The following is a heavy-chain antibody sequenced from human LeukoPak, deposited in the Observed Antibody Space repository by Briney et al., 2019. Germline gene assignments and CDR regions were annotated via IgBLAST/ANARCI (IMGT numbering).Heavy chain of an antibody. Sequence: SETLSLTCTVSGGSISSSSYYWGWIRQPPGKGLEWIGSIYYSGSTYYNPSLKSRVTISVDTSKNQFSLKLSSVTAADTAVYYFGRDKLKGGENWFDPWGQGTLVTVSS. CDR3: GRDKLKGGENWFDP. V-gene: IGHV4-39*07. CDR1: GGSISSSSYY. J-gene: IGHJ5*02. D-gene: IGHD3-16*01. CDR2: IYYSGST.